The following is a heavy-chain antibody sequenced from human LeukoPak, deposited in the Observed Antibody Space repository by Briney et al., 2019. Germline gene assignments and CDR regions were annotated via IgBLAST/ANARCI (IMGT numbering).Heavy chain of an antibody. CDR3: ARLSVIVGAALEYYYYMDV. CDR1: GGTFSGYY. Sequence: SETLSLTCAVYGGTFSGYYWSWIRQPPGMRLEWVGESNDSGGTNYNPSLKSRVTISADKSKNQVSLKLTSVTAADTAVYYCARLSVIVGAALEYYYYMDVWGQGTTVTVSS. D-gene: IGHD1-26*01. J-gene: IGHJ6*03. V-gene: IGHV4-34*01. CDR2: SNDSGGT.